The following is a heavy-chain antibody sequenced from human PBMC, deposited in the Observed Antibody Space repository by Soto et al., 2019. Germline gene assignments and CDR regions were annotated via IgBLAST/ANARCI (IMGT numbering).Heavy chain of an antibody. D-gene: IGHD4-4*01. J-gene: IGHJ4*02. CDR3: ARAIVGDSNPYFDY. CDR1: GFTFSSYD. V-gene: IGHV3-13*01. Sequence: EVQLVESGGGLVQPGGSLRLSCTASGFTFSSYDMHWVRQATGKGLEWVSAIGTAGDTYYPGSVKGRFTISRENAKNSLYLQMNSLRAGDTAVYYCARAIVGDSNPYFDYWGQGTLVTVSS. CDR2: IGTAGDT.